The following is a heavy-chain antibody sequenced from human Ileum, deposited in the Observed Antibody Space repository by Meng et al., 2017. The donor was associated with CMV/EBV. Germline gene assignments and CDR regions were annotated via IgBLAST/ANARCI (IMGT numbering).Heavy chain of an antibody. CDR2: ISYSEGT. CDR3: ATWRYIFGFSSDF. CDR1: GASVISSPYS. Sequence: VSGASVISSPYSWAWIRQPPGEGLEWIGNISYSEGTYYKPSLKSRVSISVDTSKNQFSLQLFSVTAADTAVYYCATWRYIFGFSSDFWGRG. D-gene: IGHD3-3*02. J-gene: IGHJ4*02. V-gene: IGHV4-39*01.